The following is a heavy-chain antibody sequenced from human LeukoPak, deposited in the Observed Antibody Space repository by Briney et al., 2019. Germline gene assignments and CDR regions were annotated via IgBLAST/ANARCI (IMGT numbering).Heavy chain of an antibody. D-gene: IGHD3-22*01. Sequence: PGGSLRLSCAASGFTFSNAWMSWVRQAPGKGLEWVGRIKGKTDGGTTDYAAPVKGRFTISRDDSKNTLYLQMNSLKTEDTAVYYCTTDLPYDSSGYQPWGQGTLVTVSS. CDR2: IKGKTDGGTT. CDR3: TTDLPYDSSGYQP. V-gene: IGHV3-15*01. J-gene: IGHJ5*02. CDR1: GFTFSNAW.